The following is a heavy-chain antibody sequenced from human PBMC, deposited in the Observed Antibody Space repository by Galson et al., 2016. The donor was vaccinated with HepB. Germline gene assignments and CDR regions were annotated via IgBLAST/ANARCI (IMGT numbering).Heavy chain of an antibody. Sequence: ETLSLTCAVYGGAFSANYWTWIRQPPGKGLEWIGEINHSGFTNYNSSLKSRVTISIDTSKKQFSLRLSSVTAADTGVYYCARGTYYYDSANSGYWGQGT. CDR1: GGAFSANY. CDR3: ARGTYYYDSANSGY. J-gene: IGHJ4*02. V-gene: IGHV4-34*01. CDR2: INHSGFT. D-gene: IGHD3-22*01.